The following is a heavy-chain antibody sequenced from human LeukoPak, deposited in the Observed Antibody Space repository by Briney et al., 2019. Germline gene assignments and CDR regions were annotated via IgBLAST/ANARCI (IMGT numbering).Heavy chain of an antibody. CDR1: GYTFTSYG. V-gene: IGHV1-18*01. CDR2: ISAYNGNT. Sequence: ASVKVSCKASGYTFTSYGISWVRQAPGQGLEWMGWISAYNGNTNYAQKLQGRVTMTTDTSTSTAYMELRSLRSDDTAVYYCARVFGVVVAATFLPYYFDYWGQGTLVTVSS. D-gene: IGHD2-15*01. CDR3: ARVFGVVVAATFLPYYFDY. J-gene: IGHJ4*02.